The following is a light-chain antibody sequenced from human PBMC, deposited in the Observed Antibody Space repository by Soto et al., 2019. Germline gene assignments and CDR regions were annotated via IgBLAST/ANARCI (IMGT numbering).Light chain of an antibody. CDR3: SSYEGSNNVV. Sequence: QSALTQPPSASGSLGQSVTISCTGTSSDVGGYNYVSWYQQHPGKAPKVMIYEVNKRPSGVPDRFSGSKSGNTASLTVSGLQAEDEADYYCSSYEGSNNVVFGGGTKLTVL. V-gene: IGLV2-8*01. CDR1: SSDVGGYNY. CDR2: EVN. J-gene: IGLJ2*01.